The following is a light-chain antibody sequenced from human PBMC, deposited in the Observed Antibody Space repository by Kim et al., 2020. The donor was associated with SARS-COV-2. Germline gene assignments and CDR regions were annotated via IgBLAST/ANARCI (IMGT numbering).Light chain of an antibody. CDR1: QGISSY. Sequence: ASTGDRVTITCRASQGISSYLAWYRQKPGKAPKLLIYAASTLQSGVPSRFSGSGSGTDFTLTISCLQSEDFASYYCQQYYSYPRTFGQGTKVDIK. CDR2: AAS. CDR3: QQYYSYPRT. J-gene: IGKJ1*01. V-gene: IGKV1-8*01.